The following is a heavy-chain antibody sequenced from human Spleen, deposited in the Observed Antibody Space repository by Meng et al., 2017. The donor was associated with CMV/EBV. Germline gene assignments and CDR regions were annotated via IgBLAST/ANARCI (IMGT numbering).Heavy chain of an antibody. CDR2: IIPIFGTA. CDR3: ARTNRFGELGVDY. D-gene: IGHD3-10*01. V-gene: IGHV1-69*05. Sequence: SVKVSCKASGYTFSSYGITWVRQAPGQGLEWMGGIIPIFGTANYAQKFQGRVTITTDESTSTAYMELSSLRSEDTAVYYCARTNRFGELGVDYWGQGTLVTVSS. CDR1: GYTFSSYG. J-gene: IGHJ4*02.